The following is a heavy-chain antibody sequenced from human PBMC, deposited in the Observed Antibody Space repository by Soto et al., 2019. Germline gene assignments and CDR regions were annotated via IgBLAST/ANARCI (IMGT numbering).Heavy chain of an antibody. CDR1: GCTLTKLS. J-gene: IGHJ4*02. D-gene: IGHD1-26*01. CDR3: ATPPGRQQLLLRALSFDY. Sequence: AAVKVSCKGSGCTLTKLSMHWVRQAPGKGLEWMGGFDPEAGETIYAQKFQGRVAVTEDTSTDTVYMELNSLISEDTAVYYCATPPGRQQLLLRALSFDYWGQGTLAPAPQ. CDR2: FDPEAGET. V-gene: IGHV1-24*01.